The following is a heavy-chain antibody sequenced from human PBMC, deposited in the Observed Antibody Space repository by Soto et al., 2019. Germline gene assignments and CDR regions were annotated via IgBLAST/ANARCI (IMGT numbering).Heavy chain of an antibody. CDR2: ISSSSSYI. Sequence: GGSLRHSGTASGFTFSSYSINWVRQAPGKGLEWVSSISSSSSYIYYADSVKGRFTISRDNAKNSLYLQMNSLRAEDTAVYYCARDPRFDPWGQGTLVTVSS. V-gene: IGHV3-21*01. CDR1: GFTFSSYS. CDR3: ARDPRFDP. J-gene: IGHJ5*02.